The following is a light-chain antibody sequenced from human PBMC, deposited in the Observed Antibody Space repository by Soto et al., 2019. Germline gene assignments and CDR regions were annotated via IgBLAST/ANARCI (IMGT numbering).Light chain of an antibody. V-gene: IGLV1-44*01. CDR1: TSNIGKNT. CDR3: AAWDDSLNAYYV. CDR2: SND. J-gene: IGLJ1*01. Sequence: QPVLTQPPSASGTPGQRVTISCSGGTSNIGKNTVNWYQQLPGTAPKLLIYSNDQRPSGVPDRFSGSKSGTSASLAISGLQSEDEADYYCAAWDDSLNAYYVFGTGTKVTVL.